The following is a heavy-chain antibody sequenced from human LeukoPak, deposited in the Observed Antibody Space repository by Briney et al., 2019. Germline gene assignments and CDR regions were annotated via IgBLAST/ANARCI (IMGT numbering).Heavy chain of an antibody. Sequence: GASVKVSCKASGYTFTSYGISWVRQAPGQGLEWMGWISAYNGNTNYAQKLQGRVTMTTDISTSTAYMELRSLRSDDTAVYYCARDRAHDYGDRNWFDPWGQGTLVTVSS. V-gene: IGHV1-18*01. CDR1: GYTFTSYG. J-gene: IGHJ5*02. D-gene: IGHD4-17*01. CDR2: ISAYNGNT. CDR3: ARDRAHDYGDRNWFDP.